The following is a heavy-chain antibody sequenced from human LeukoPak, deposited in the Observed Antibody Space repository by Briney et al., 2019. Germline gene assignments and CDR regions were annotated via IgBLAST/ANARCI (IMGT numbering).Heavy chain of an antibody. Sequence: GGSLRLSCAASGFTFSSYAMNWVRQAPGKGLEWVSTVSSSGGSTYYADSVKGRFTISRDNSKNTLYLQMNSPRAEDTAVYYCAKDDSSWYYWGQGTLVTVSS. D-gene: IGHD6-13*01. V-gene: IGHV3-23*01. CDR3: AKDDSSWYY. CDR1: GFTFSSYA. J-gene: IGHJ4*02. CDR2: VSSSGGST.